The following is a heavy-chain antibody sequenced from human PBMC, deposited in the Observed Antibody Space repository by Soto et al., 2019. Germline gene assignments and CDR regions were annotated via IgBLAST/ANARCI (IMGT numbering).Heavy chain of an antibody. CDR3: ASERGAQYFDY. Sequence: ASVKVSCKASGGTFSGHGIAWLRQVPGQGLEWMGGIMPTFGSATYAPKFQGRVTISTDKSTSTAYMELSSLRSEDTAVYFCASERGAQYFDYWGQGTLVTVSS. CDR1: GGTFSGHG. D-gene: IGHD3-10*01. V-gene: IGHV1-69*05. CDR2: IMPTFGSA. J-gene: IGHJ4*02.